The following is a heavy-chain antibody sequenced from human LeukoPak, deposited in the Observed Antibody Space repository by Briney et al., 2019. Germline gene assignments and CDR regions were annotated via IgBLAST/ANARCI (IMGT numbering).Heavy chain of an antibody. J-gene: IGHJ5*02. CDR1: GFTFSSYA. Sequence: PGGSLRLSCAASGFTFSSYALSWVRQAPGKGLEWVSGISDSGGSTHYADSVKGRFTMSRESAKNSLYLQMNSLRAGDTAVYYCARAVAGTHWFDPWGQGTLVIVSS. V-gene: IGHV3-23*01. CDR3: ARAVAGTHWFDP. D-gene: IGHD6-19*01. CDR2: ISDSGGST.